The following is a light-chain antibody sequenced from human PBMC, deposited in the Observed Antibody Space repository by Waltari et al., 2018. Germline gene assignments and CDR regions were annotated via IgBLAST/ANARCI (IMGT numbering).Light chain of an antibody. CDR2: GAS. Sequence: EIVLTQSPGTLSLSPGERATLSCRASQSVSRSYLAWYQQKPGQAPRLLISGASSRTTGIPDRFSGIGSGTDFTLTISRLEPEDFAVYYCQQYDSSPRTFGQGTKVEIK. V-gene: IGKV3-20*01. CDR1: QSVSRSY. J-gene: IGKJ1*01. CDR3: QQYDSSPRT.